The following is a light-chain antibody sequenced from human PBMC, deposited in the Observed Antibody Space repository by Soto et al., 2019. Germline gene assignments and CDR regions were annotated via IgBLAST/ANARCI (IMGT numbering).Light chain of an antibody. V-gene: IGKV3-20*01. Sequence: EIALTQSQGTLSLSPGERATLSCRASQSVSSNYLAWYQQKPGQPPRLLIFGASTRATGIPDRFSGSGSGTDFTLTISRLEPEDFAVYYCQQYGSTPRTFGQGTKVDIK. CDR3: QQYGSTPRT. J-gene: IGKJ1*01. CDR1: QSVSSNY. CDR2: GAS.